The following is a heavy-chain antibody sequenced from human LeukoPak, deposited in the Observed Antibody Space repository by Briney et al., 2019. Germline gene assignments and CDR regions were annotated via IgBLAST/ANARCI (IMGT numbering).Heavy chain of an antibody. V-gene: IGHV1-69*06. Sequence: ASVKVSCKASGGTFSSYAITWVRQAPGQGLQWMGGIIPMFGAVNYAQKFQGRVTITADKSTGTAYMELSSLRSEDTAVYYCVRGLWYNWNMRAFDIWGQGTMVTVSS. J-gene: IGHJ3*02. CDR2: IIPMFGAV. D-gene: IGHD1/OR15-1a*01. CDR3: VRGLWYNWNMRAFDI. CDR1: GGTFSSYA.